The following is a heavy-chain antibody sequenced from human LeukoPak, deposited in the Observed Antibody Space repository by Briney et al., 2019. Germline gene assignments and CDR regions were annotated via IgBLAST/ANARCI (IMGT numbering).Heavy chain of an antibody. CDR1: GGSISRHY. D-gene: IGHD5-18*01. J-gene: IGHJ6*03. CDR2: VYYSGST. CDR3: AREPGGARGYSYGYGYYYMDV. V-gene: IGHV4-59*11. Sequence: SETLSLTCTVSGGSISRHYWSWIRQPPGKGLEWIGYVYYSGSTNYNPSLKSRVTISVDTSKNQFSLKLSSVTAADTAVYYCAREPGGARGYSYGYGYYYMDVWGKGTTVTVSS.